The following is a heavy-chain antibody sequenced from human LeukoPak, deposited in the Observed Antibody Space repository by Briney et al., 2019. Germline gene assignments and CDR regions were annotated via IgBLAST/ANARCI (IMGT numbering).Heavy chain of an antibody. V-gene: IGHV4-34*01. CDR1: GGSFSGYH. J-gene: IGHJ4*02. CDR3: ASPEAGPLGDY. Sequence: SETLSLTCAVYGGSFSGYHWSWIRQPPGKGLEWIGEINHSGSTNYNPSLKSRVTISVDTSKNQFSLKLSSVTAADTAVYYCASPEAGPLGDYWGQGTLVTVSS. CDR2: INHSGST. D-gene: IGHD3-16*01.